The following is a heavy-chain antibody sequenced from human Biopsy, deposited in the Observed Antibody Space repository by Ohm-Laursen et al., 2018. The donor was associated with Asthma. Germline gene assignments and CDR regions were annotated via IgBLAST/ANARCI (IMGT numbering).Heavy chain of an antibody. CDR1: GDSITSGGCC. CDR3: ARIPRRSGPYFVDY. J-gene: IGHJ4*02. D-gene: IGHD6-19*01. V-gene: IGHV4-31*03. CDR2: IHHSGTS. Sequence: TLSLTCTVSGDSITSGGCCWNWIRQHPGKGLEWIGYIHHSGTSYFNPSLKSRVSFSRDTSKNQFPLRLSSVTAADTAMYYCARIPRRSGPYFVDYWGQGTLVTVSS.